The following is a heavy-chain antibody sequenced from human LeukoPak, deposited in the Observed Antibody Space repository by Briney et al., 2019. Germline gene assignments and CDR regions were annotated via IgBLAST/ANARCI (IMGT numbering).Heavy chain of an antibody. CDR2: INHSAST. D-gene: IGHD6-13*01. CDR1: GGSFSAFY. CDR3: ARGRGIYSSSWSWFDP. Sequence: PSETLSLTCVVYGGSFSAFYWSWIRQPPGMGLEWIGEINHSASTNYNPSLKSRVTISADTSKNQFSLKVCSVTAADTAMYYCARGRGIYSSSWSWFDPWGQGTLVTVSS. V-gene: IGHV4-34*01. J-gene: IGHJ5*02.